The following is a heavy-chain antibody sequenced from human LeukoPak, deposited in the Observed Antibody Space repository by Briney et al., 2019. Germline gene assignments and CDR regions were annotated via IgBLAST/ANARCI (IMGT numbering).Heavy chain of an antibody. V-gene: IGHV3-53*01. CDR1: GFTVSSNY. D-gene: IGHD3-22*01. CDR3: ARDRGYYYDSSGYFS. CDR2: IYSGGST. Sequence: GGSLRLSCAASGFTVSSNYMSWVRQAPGKGLEWVSVIYSGGSTYYSDSVKGRFTISRDNSKNTLYLQMNSLIAEDTAVYYCARDRGYYYDSSGYFSWGQGTLVTVSS. J-gene: IGHJ5*02.